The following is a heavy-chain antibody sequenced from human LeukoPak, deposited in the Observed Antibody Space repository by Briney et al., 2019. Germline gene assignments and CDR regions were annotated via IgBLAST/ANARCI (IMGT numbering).Heavy chain of an antibody. CDR1: GGSISSGGYS. CDR3: ASGGSYFNVGGMDV. CDR2: IYHSGST. J-gene: IGHJ6*02. V-gene: IGHV4-30-2*01. Sequence: SQTLSLTCAVSGGSISSGGYSWSWIRQPPGKGPEWIGYIYHSGSTYYNPSLKSRVTISVDRSKNQFSLKLSSVTAADTAVYYCASGGSYFNVGGMDVWGQGTTVTVSS. D-gene: IGHD1-26*01.